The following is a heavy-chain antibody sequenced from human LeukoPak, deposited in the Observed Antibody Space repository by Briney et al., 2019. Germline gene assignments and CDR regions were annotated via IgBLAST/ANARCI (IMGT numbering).Heavy chain of an antibody. CDR1: GGSISSSSYY. V-gene: IGHV4-39*07. Sequence: SETLSLTCTVSGGSISSSSYYWGWIRQPPGKGLEWIGSIYYSGSTYYNPSLKSRVTMSVDTSKNQFSLKLSSVTAADTAVYYCARDRPHGSNIGSDAFDIWGQGTMVTVSS. D-gene: IGHD5-12*01. CDR3: ARDRPHGSNIGSDAFDI. J-gene: IGHJ3*02. CDR2: IYYSGST.